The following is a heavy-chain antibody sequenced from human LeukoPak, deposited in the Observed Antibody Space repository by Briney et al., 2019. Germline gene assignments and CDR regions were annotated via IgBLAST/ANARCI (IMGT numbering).Heavy chain of an antibody. CDR3: PTLYGDRDIDY. CDR2: ISYDGSNK. CDR1: GFTFSSYG. V-gene: IGHV3-30*03. Sequence: GRSLRLSCAASGFTFSSYGMHWVRQAPGKGLEGVAVISYDGSNKYYADSVKGRFTISRDNSKNTMYLQMNRLTAEDTAVYYCPTLYGDRDIDYWGQGTLVTVSS. J-gene: IGHJ4*02. D-gene: IGHD4-17*01.